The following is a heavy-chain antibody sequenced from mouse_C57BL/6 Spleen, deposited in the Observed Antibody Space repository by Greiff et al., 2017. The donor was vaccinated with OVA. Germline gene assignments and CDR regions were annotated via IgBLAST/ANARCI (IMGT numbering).Heavy chain of an antibody. CDR3: AIVTTVVEDAMDY. CDR1: GFNIKNSY. CDR2: IDPETGNT. V-gene: IGHV14-3*01. D-gene: IGHD1-1*01. J-gene: IGHJ4*01. Sequence: VQLQQSVAELVRPGASVKLSCTASGFNIKNSYMHWVKQRPEQGLEWIGRIDPETGNTNYAPKFQGKATITADTSSTTAYLQLSSLTSEDTAIYYCAIVTTVVEDAMDYWGQGTSVTVSS.